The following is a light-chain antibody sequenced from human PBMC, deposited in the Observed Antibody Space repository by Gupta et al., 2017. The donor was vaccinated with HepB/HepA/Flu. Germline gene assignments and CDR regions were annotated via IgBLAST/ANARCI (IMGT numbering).Light chain of an antibody. J-gene: IGKJ3*01. CDR2: GAS. Sequence: DIQMTQSPSSLSASVGDRVTITCRASQNIDYYLNWYQQKPGKAPNLLISGASSWQSGVPSRFSGSGYGTDFALTISSRQPEDFATYYCQQADSNPLFTFGHGTKVDIK. CDR3: QQADSNPLFT. CDR1: QNIDYY. V-gene: IGKV1-39*01.